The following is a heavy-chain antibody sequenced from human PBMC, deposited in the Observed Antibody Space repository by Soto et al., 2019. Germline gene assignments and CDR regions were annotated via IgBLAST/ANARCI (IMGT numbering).Heavy chain of an antibody. J-gene: IGHJ6*02. Sequence: SETLSLTCTVSGGSISSGVYYWSWIRQHPGKGLEWIGYIYYSGSTYYNPSLKSRVTISVDTSKNQFSLKLSSVTAADTAVYYCARDRVVVTARHYYYYGMDVWGQGTTVTVSS. CDR2: IYYSGST. V-gene: IGHV4-31*03. D-gene: IGHD2-21*02. CDR1: GGSISSGVYY. CDR3: ARDRVVVTARHYYYYGMDV.